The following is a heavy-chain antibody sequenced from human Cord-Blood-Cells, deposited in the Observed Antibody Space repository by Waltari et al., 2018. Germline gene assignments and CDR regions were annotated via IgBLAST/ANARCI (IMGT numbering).Heavy chain of an antibody. V-gene: IGHV3-9*01. CDR2: TSWNSGSI. CDR3: AKDRDYDFWSDQRPDWYFDL. J-gene: IGHJ2*01. D-gene: IGHD3-3*01. Sequence: LEWVSGTSWNSGSIGSVDPVKGRFTISRDNAKNSLYLQMNSLRAEDTALYYCAKDRDYDFWSDQRPDWYFDLWGRGTLVTVSS.